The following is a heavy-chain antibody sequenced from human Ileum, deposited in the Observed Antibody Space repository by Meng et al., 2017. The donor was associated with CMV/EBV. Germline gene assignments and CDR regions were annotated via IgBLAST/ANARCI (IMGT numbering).Heavy chain of an antibody. D-gene: IGHD1-26*01. V-gene: IGHV4-34*01. Sequence: GSLRLSCAVYGGSFSGYYWSWIRQPPGKGLEWIGEINHSGSTNYNPSLKSRVTISVHTSKNQFSLKLSSVTAADTAVYYCARDSIVGGGMDVWGQGTTVTVSS. J-gene: IGHJ6*02. CDR3: ARDSIVGGGMDV. CDR2: INHSGST. CDR1: GGSFSGYY.